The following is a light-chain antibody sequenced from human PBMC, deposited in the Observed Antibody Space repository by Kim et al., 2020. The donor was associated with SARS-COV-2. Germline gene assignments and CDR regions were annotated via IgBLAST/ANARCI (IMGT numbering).Light chain of an antibody. Sequence: SSELTQDPAVSVALGQTVRITCQGDSLRSYYATWYQQKPRQAPVLVIYGRNNRPSGIPDRFSGSTSGNTASLTISGAQAEDEADFYCQSRDSGGNVVFGGGTQRTVL. CDR3: QSRDSGGNVV. J-gene: IGLJ2*01. V-gene: IGLV3-19*01. CDR2: GRN. CDR1: SLRSYY.